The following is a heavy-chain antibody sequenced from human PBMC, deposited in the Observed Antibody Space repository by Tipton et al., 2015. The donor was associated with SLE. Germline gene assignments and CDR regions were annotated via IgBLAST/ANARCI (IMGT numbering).Heavy chain of an antibody. CDR2: IFYSGSP. D-gene: IGHD6-13*01. CDR1: GVSINNGYYY. J-gene: IGHJ4*02. CDR3: ARALEQQLPPDY. Sequence: TLSLTCSVSGVSINNGYYYWSWIRQHPGRGLEWIGSIFYSGSPYYNPSLKSRVTISVDTSKNQFSLKLSSVTAADTAVYYCARALEQQLPPDYWGQGTLVTVSS. V-gene: IGHV4-31*03.